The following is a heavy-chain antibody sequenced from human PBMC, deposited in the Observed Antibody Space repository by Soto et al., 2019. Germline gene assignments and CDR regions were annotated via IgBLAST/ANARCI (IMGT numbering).Heavy chain of an antibody. J-gene: IGHJ4*02. CDR3: VSLQTSGWPGVH. V-gene: IGHV1-2*02. Sequence: ASVKVSCKASGYSFSGYYIQWVRQAPGQGPEWLGWIYPNTETTDSSKKFQGRVTMTSDMSTRTVYMQLRDLRPDDTAVYYCVSLQTSGWPGVHWGQGTLLTVSS. D-gene: IGHD6-25*01. CDR1: GYSFSGYY. CDR2: IYPNTETT.